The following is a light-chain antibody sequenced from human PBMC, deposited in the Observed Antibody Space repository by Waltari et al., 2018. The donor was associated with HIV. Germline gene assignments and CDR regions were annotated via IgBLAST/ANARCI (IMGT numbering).Light chain of an antibody. V-gene: IGLV1-51*01. CDR3: GAWDSSLSVVV. CDR2: ENN. CDR1: RSNIGKNS. Sequence: QSVLTQAPSVSAAPGQKVTISCSGIRSNIGKNSVSLSQHLPGTAPKLLIYENNKRPLGIPDRFSAAKSGTSATLDITGLQTGDEADYYCGAWDSSLSVVVLGGGTKLTVL. J-gene: IGLJ2*01.